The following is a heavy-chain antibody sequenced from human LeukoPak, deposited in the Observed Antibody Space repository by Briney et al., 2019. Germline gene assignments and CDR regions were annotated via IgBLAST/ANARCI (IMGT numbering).Heavy chain of an antibody. CDR1: GFTFSSYA. J-gene: IGHJ6*03. CDR2: ISGSGGST. V-gene: IGHV3-23*01. CDR3: AKDGVKAYYYYYMDV. Sequence: GGSLRPSCAASGFTFSSYAMSWVRQAPGKGLEWVSAISGSGGSTYYADSVKGRFTISRDNSKNTLYLQMHSLRAEDTAVYYCAKDGVKAYYYYYMDVWGKGTTVTVSS.